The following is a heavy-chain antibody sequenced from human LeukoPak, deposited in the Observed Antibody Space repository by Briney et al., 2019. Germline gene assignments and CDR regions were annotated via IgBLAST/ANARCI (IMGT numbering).Heavy chain of an antibody. CDR3: ASHYDYVWGSYRQFDY. V-gene: IGHV3-7*01. Sequence: GGSLRLSCAASGFTFGSYWMSWVRQAPGKGLEWVANIKQDGSEKYYVDSVKGRFTISRDNAKNSLYLQMNSLRAEDTAVYYCASHYDYVWGSYRQFDYWGQGTLVTVSS. D-gene: IGHD3-16*02. CDR2: IKQDGSEK. CDR1: GFTFGSYW. J-gene: IGHJ4*02.